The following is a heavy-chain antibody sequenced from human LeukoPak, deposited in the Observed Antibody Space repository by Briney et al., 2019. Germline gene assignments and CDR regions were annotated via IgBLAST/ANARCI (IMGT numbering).Heavy chain of an antibody. CDR2: ISYDGSNK. Sequence: PGRSLRLSCAASGFTFSSYGMHWVRQAPGKGLEWVAVISYDGSNKYYAESVKGRFTISRDNSKNTLYLQMNSLRAEDTAAYYCAKVQRGRTVTTAIDYCGQGTLVTVSS. J-gene: IGHJ4*02. V-gene: IGHV3-30*18. CDR1: GFTFSSYG. CDR3: AKVQRGRTVTTAIDY. D-gene: IGHD4-17*01.